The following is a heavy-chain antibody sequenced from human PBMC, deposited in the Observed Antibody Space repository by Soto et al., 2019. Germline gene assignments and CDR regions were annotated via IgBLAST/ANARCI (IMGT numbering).Heavy chain of an antibody. V-gene: IGHV3-30*18. CDR2: ISYDGSNT. Sequence: GGSLRLSCVASGFTFSSYGMHWVRKAPGKGLEWVAIISYDGSNTYYADSVKGRFTISRDNSKNTLYLQMNSLRAEDAAVYYCAKVRITVTRLHDAFDIWGQGTMVTVS. D-gene: IGHD4-17*01. CDR3: AKVRITVTRLHDAFDI. CDR1: GFTFSSYG. J-gene: IGHJ3*02.